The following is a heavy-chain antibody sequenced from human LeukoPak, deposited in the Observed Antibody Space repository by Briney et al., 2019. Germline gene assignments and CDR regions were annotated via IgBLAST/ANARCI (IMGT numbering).Heavy chain of an antibody. Sequence: PGGSLRLSCAASGFTVSNNYMNWVRQAPGKGLEWVSTIYSGGSKYYADSVKGRFTISRDNSENTLYLQMNSQRVEDTAVYYCAREGLGFPDAFDIWGQGTMVTVSP. D-gene: IGHD6-6*01. CDR3: AREGLGFPDAFDI. J-gene: IGHJ3*02. V-gene: IGHV3-53*01. CDR1: GFTVSNNY. CDR2: IYSGGSK.